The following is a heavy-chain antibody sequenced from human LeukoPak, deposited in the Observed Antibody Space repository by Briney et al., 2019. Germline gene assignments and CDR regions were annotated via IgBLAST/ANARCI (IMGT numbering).Heavy chain of an antibody. V-gene: IGHV3-7*03. CDR1: GFTFSRNW. J-gene: IGHJ4*02. D-gene: IGHD4-17*01. CDR3: AKATSVTTLFDY. CDR2: IKQDGSEK. Sequence: GGSLRLSCAASGFTFSRNWMSWVRQAPGKGLEWVANIKQDGSEKYYVDSVKGRFTISRDNAKNSLYLQMNSLRVEDTAVYYCAKATSVTTLFDYWGQGTLVTVSS.